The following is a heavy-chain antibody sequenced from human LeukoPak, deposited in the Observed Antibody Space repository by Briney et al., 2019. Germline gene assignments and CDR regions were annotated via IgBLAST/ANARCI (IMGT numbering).Heavy chain of an antibody. CDR2: IYPGDSDT. Sequence: GESLKISCKGSGYSFTSYWIGWVRQMPGKGLEWMGIIYPGDSDTRYSPSFEGQVTISADKSISTAYLQWNSLKASDTAMYYCARQGALYCSGSSCTNDAFDIWGQGTMVTVSS. CDR1: GYSFTSYW. CDR3: ARQGALYCSGSSCTNDAFDI. D-gene: IGHD2-2*01. V-gene: IGHV5-51*01. J-gene: IGHJ3*02.